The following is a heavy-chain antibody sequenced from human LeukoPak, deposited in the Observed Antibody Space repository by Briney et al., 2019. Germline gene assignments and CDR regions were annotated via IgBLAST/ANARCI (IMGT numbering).Heavy chain of an antibody. CDR1: GGSISSYY. CDR2: IYYGGST. CDR3: ARDRGIVDY. Sequence: SETLSLTCTVSGGSISSYYWSWIRQPPGKGLEWIGYIYYGGSTNYNPSLKSRVTISVDTSKNQFSLKLSSVTAADTAVYYCARDRGIVDYWGQGTLVTVSS. D-gene: IGHD3-10*01. V-gene: IGHV4-59*01. J-gene: IGHJ4*02.